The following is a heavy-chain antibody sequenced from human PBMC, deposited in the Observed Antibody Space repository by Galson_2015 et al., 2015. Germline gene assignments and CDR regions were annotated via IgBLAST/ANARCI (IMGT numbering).Heavy chain of an antibody. CDR1: GFTFTTYG. CDR3: VKGARSVATREFDY. J-gene: IGHJ4*02. D-gene: IGHD5-12*01. V-gene: IGHV3-23*01. Sequence: LRLSCAASGFTFTTYGMGWVRQAPGKGLEWLSVICTGGDITYYAEIVKGRFTMSRDNSKNMVYLQMTSLRAEDTAVYYCVKGARSVATREFDYWGQGTLVTISS. CDR2: ICTGGDIT.